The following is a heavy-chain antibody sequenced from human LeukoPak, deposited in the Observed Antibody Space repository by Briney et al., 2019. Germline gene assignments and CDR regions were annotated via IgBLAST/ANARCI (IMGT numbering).Heavy chain of an antibody. CDR1: GYTFTGYY. V-gene: IGHV1-2*02. D-gene: IGHD3-3*01. Sequence: ASVKVSCKASGYTFTGYYMHWVRQAPGQGLEWMGWINPNSGGTNYAQKFQGRVTMTRDTSISTAYMELSRLRSDDTAVYYCARGGPIFGVARPKDDDYWGQGTLVTVSS. CDR3: ARGGPIFGVARPKDDDY. J-gene: IGHJ4*02. CDR2: INPNSGGT.